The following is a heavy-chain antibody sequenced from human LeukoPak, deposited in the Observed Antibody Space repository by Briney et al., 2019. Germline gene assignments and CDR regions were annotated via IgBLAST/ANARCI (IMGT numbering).Heavy chain of an antibody. CDR2: INSDGSST. CDR3: AREDYGDTYYYYGMDV. CDR1: GFTFSSYW. D-gene: IGHD4-17*01. Sequence: GGSLRLSCAASGFTFSSYWMHWVRQAPGKGLVWVSRINSDGSSTSYADSVKGRFTISRDNAKNTLYLQMNRLRAEDTAVYYCAREDYGDTYYYYGMDVWGQGTTVTVSS. V-gene: IGHV3-74*01. J-gene: IGHJ6*02.